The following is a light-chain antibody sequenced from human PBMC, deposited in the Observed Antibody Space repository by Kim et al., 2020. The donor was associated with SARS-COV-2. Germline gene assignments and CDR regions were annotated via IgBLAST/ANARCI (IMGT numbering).Light chain of an antibody. Sequence: TVPISSTGSSSSIASNCVQWYQQPPSSAPIPVIYEDNQSPSGYPDRFSGSIDSSSNSASLTISGLKTEDEADYYCQSYDSSNHWVFGGGTQLTVL. CDR3: QSYDSSNHWV. CDR1: SSSIASNC. V-gene: IGLV6-57*02. J-gene: IGLJ3*02. CDR2: EDN.